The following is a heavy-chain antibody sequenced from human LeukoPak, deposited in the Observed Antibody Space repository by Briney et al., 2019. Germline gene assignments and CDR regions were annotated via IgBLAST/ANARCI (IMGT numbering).Heavy chain of an antibody. CDR2: MNPNSGNT. CDR1: GYTFTSYD. V-gene: IGHV1-8*01. CDR3: ARGRRLYGSNSDAFDI. D-gene: IGHD4-23*01. J-gene: IGHJ3*02. Sequence: ASVKLSCKASGYTFTSYDINWLRRATGQPLEWMGWMNPNSGNTGYAQKFQGRVTMTRNTSISTAYMELSSLRSEDTAVYYCARGRRLYGSNSDAFDIWGQGTMVTVSS.